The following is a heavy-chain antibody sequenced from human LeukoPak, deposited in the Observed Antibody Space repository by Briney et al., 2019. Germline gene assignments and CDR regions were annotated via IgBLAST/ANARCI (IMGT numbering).Heavy chain of an antibody. CDR2: ISGSGGST. Sequence: GGSLRLSCAASGFTVSSNYMSWVRQAPGKGLEWVSAISGSGGSTYYADSVKGRFTISRDNSKNTLYLQMNSLRAEDTAVYYCAKHVIVSELGYWGQGTLVTVSS. CDR1: GFTVSSNY. D-gene: IGHD1-7*01. CDR3: AKHVIVSELGY. J-gene: IGHJ4*02. V-gene: IGHV3-23*01.